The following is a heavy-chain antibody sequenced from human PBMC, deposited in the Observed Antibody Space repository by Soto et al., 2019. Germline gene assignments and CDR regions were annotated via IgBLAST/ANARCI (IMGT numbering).Heavy chain of an antibody. CDR1: GYTFTSYD. CDR3: ARGNIVVVPAATLYYYYYMDV. V-gene: IGHV1-8*01. CDR2: MNPNSGNT. Sequence: ASVKVSCKASGYTFTSYDINWVRQATGQGLGWMGWMNPNSGNTGYAQKFQGRVTMTRNTSISTAYMELSSLRSEDTAVYYCARGNIVVVPAATLYYYYYMDVWGKGTTVTVSS. D-gene: IGHD2-2*01. J-gene: IGHJ6*03.